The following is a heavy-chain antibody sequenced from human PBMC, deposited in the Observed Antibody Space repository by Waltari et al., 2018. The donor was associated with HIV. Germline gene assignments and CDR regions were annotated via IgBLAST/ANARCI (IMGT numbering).Heavy chain of an antibody. CDR1: EFTFSKAW. D-gene: IGHD1-7*01. CDR2: IKSETDGGTT. V-gene: IGHV3-15*01. Sequence: EVQMVESGGGLVKPGGSLRLSCATSEFTFSKAWMHCVRQAPGKGLEWVGRIKSETDGGTTDYAAPVRGRFTISRDDSKNTLFLQMNSLKTEDTAVYYCTRNYRTHYFDYWGQGTLVTVSS. CDR3: TRNYRTHYFDY. J-gene: IGHJ4*02.